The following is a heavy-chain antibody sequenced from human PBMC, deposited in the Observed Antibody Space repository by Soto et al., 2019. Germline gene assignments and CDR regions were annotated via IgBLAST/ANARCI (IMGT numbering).Heavy chain of an antibody. CDR3: AKGPGWLGFDY. J-gene: IGHJ4*02. D-gene: IGHD6-19*01. CDR1: GFTFSSYG. V-gene: IGHV3-30*18. Sequence: PGGSLRLSCAASGFTFSSYGMHWVRQAPGKGLEWVAVISYDGSNKYYADSVKGRFTISRDNSKNTLYLQMNSLRAEDTAVYYCAKGPGWLGFDYWGQGTLVTVSS. CDR2: ISYDGSNK.